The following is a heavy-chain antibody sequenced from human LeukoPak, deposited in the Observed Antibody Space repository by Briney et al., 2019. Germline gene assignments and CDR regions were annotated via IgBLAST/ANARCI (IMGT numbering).Heavy chain of an antibody. J-gene: IGHJ4*02. CDR2: ISYDGSNK. CDR1: GFTFSSYG. CDR3: ARGGGYSYGYY. V-gene: IGHV3-30*03. Sequence: GGSLRLSCAASGFTFSSYGMHWVRQAPGKGLEWVAVISYDGSNKYYADSVKGRFTISRDNSKNTLYLQMNSLRAEDTAVYYCARGGGYSYGYYWGQGTLVTVSS. D-gene: IGHD5-18*01.